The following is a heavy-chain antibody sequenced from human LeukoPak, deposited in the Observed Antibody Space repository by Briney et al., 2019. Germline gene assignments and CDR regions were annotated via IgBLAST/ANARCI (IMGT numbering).Heavy chain of an antibody. J-gene: IGHJ6*03. Sequence: SVKVSCKASGGIFSSYAISWVRRAPGQGLEWMGGIIHIFGTADYAQKFQGRVTITADESTSTAYMELSSLRSEDTAVYYCASRDYDFWSGYYTGMGYYMDVWGKGTTVTVSS. V-gene: IGHV1-69*13. D-gene: IGHD3-3*01. CDR3: ASRDYDFWSGYYTGMGYYMDV. CDR2: IIHIFGTA. CDR1: GGIFSSYA.